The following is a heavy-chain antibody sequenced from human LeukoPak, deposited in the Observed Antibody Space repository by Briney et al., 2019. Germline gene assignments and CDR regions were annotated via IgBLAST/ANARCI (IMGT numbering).Heavy chain of an antibody. J-gene: IGHJ4*02. D-gene: IGHD3-22*01. CDR2: IIPIFGTA. CDR1: GGTFSSYA. V-gene: IGHV1-69*05. CDR3: AREYYYDSSGFGY. Sequence: ASVKVSCKASGGTFSSYAISWERQAPGQGLEWMGGIIPIFGTANYAQKFQGRVTMTRDTSTSTVYMELSSLRSEDTAVYYCAREYYYDSSGFGYWGQGTLVTVSS.